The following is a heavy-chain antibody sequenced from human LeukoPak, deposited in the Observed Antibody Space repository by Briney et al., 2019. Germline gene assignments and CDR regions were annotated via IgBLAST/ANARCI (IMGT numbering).Heavy chain of an antibody. V-gene: IGHV4-61*02. Sequence: SQTLSLTCTVSGGSISSGSYYWSWIRQPAGKGLEWIGRIYTSGSTNYNPSLKSRVTISVDTSKNQFSLKLSSVTAADTAVYYCARAARYYETSNFDYWGQGTLVTVSS. D-gene: IGHD3-22*01. CDR3: ARAARYYETSNFDY. CDR2: IYTSGST. CDR1: GGSISSGSYY. J-gene: IGHJ4*02.